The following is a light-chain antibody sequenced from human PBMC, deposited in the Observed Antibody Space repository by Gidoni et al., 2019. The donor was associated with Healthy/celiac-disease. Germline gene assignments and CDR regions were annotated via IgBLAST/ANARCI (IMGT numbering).Light chain of an antibody. CDR1: SSDVGGYNY. Sequence: QSALTQPDSVSGSPGQSITISCTGTSSDVGGYNYVSWYQQHPGKAPKLMIYDVSNRPSGVSTRFSGSKSGNTASLTISGLQAEDEADYYCSSYTSSRTLVFGGGTKLTVL. V-gene: IGLV2-14*01. CDR2: DVS. J-gene: IGLJ2*01. CDR3: SSYTSSRTLV.